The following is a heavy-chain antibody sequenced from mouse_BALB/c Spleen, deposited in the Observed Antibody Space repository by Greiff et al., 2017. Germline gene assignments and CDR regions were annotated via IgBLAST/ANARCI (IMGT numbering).Heavy chain of an antibody. V-gene: IGHV1-5*01. CDR3: TTYGSSYVWAMDY. CDR2: IYPGNSDT. D-gene: IGHD1-1*01. CDR1: GYSFTSYW. Sequence: VQLKQSGTVLARPGASVKMSCKASGYSFTSYWMHWVKQRPGQGLEWIGAIYPGNSDTSYNQKFKGKAKLTAVTSASTAYMELSSLTNEDSAVYYCTTYGSSYVWAMDYWGQGTSVTVSS. J-gene: IGHJ4*01.